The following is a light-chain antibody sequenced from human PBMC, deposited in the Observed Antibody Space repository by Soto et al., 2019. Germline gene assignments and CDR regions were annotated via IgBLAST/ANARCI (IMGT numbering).Light chain of an antibody. CDR1: ESVTSSY. CDR2: GAS. V-gene: IGKV3-20*01. Sequence: EIVLTQSPGTLSLSPGERATLSCRASESVTSSYSAWYQQKPGQAPRLLIYGASSRATGIPDRFSGSGSGTDFTLTISRLEPGDFAVYFCQQYGNSPQNTFGQGTKLEIK. J-gene: IGKJ2*01. CDR3: QQYGNSPQNT.